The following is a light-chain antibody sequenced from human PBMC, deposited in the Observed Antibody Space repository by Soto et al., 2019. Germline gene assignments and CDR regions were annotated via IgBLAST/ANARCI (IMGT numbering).Light chain of an antibody. CDR1: QTISTW. Sequence: DLPLTQSPSTLSASVGDRVTITCRASQTISTWLAWYQQKPGKAPKLLIYDASNLETGVPSRFSGSGSGTDFTFTISSLQPEDIATYYCQQYDNLITFGQGTRLEIK. V-gene: IGKV1-33*01. J-gene: IGKJ5*01. CDR3: QQYDNLIT. CDR2: DAS.